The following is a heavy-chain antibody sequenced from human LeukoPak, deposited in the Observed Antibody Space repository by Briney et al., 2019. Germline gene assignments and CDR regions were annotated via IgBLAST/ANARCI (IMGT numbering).Heavy chain of an antibody. CDR3: ARPNITSYYDSRGYDGFDV. J-gene: IGHJ3*01. CDR1: GYTFSNYW. D-gene: IGHD3-22*01. Sequence: GESLKISCTGSGYTFSNYWIGWVRQMPGRGLEWMAIIFPGDSDTRYSPSFQGQVTISADKSVSTAYLQWSSLKASDTAIYYCARPNITSYYDSRGYDGFDVWGQGTMVTVSS. V-gene: IGHV5-51*01. CDR2: IFPGDSDT.